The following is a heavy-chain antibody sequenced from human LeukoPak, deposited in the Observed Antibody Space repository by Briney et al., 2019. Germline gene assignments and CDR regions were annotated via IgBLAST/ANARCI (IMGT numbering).Heavy chain of an antibody. CDR1: GDSIISSNHY. Sequence: SETLSLTCTVSGDSIISSNHYWGWIRQLPGKGLEWIGSLYYSGSAYYNPSLKSRVTILVDTSKNQFSLKLSSVTAADTAMYYCARRGRMELSIDYWGQGTLVTVSS. CDR2: LYYSGSA. V-gene: IGHV4-39*07. J-gene: IGHJ4*02. CDR3: ARRGRMELSIDY. D-gene: IGHD3-16*02.